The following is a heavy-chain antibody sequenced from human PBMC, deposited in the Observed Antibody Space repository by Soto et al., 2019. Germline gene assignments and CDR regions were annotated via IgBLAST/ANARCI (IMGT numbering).Heavy chain of an antibody. D-gene: IGHD3-16*02. Sequence: GASVKVSCKASGFTFTSSAMQWVRQARGQRLEWIGWIVVGSGNTNYAQKFQERVTITRDMSTSTAYMELSSLRSEDTAVYYCALWYYYYVWGSYPFDYWGQGSLVTVSS. CDR2: IVVGSGNT. J-gene: IGHJ4*02. CDR3: ALWYYYYVWGSYPFDY. CDR1: GFTFTSSA. V-gene: IGHV1-58*02.